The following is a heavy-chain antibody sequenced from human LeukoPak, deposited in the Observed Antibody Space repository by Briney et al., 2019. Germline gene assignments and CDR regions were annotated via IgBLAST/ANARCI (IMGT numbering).Heavy chain of an antibody. V-gene: IGHV4-38-2*02. CDR3: AREAIEYSSSGNIDY. J-gene: IGHJ4*02. D-gene: IGHD6-6*01. CDR1: GYSISSGYY. Sequence: PSETLSLTCAVSGYSISSGYYWGWIRQPPGKGLEWIGSIYHSGSTYYNPSLKSRVTMSVDTSKNQFSLKLSSVTAADTAVYYCAREAIEYSSSGNIDYWGQGTLVTVSS. CDR2: IYHSGST.